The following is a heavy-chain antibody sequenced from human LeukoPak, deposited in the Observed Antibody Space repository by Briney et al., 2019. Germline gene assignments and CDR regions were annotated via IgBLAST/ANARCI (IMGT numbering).Heavy chain of an antibody. CDR1: GYSISSGYY. J-gene: IGHJ3*02. CDR2: IYYSGST. Sequence: SETLSLTCSVSGYSISSGYYWSWIRQPPGKGLEWIGYIYYSGSTYYNPSLKSRVTISVDTSKNQFSLKLSSVTAADTAVYYCARWSSGYYDAFDIWGQGTMVTLSS. CDR3: ARWSSGYYDAFDI. V-gene: IGHV4-61*01. D-gene: IGHD3-22*01.